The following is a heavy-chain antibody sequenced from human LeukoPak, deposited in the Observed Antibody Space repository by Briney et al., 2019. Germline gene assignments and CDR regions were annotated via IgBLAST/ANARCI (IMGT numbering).Heavy chain of an antibody. D-gene: IGHD3-3*01. CDR1: GFSFKDCY. J-gene: IGHJ4*02. V-gene: IGHV3-7*01. CDR3: ARSPRDDVSSIDY. CDR2: IKQDGSER. Sequence: GGSLRLSCAASGFSFKDCYMTWVRQAAGKGLEWVANIKQDGSERNYVDSVRGRFTISRDNAKNSLYLQMNSLRAEDTAVYYCARSPRDDVSSIDYWGQGTLVTVSS.